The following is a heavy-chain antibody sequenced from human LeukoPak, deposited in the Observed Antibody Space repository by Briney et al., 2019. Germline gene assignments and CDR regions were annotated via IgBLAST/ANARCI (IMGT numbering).Heavy chain of an antibody. CDR1: GFTFSSYW. Sequence: PGGSLRLTCAASGFTFSSYWMSWVRQAPGKGLEWVANIKQDGSEKYYVDSVKGRFTISRDNAKNSLYLQMNSLRAEDTAVYYCARDRDLLEFDPWGQGTLVTVSS. CDR3: ARDRDLLEFDP. V-gene: IGHV3-7*01. D-gene: IGHD5-24*01. J-gene: IGHJ5*02. CDR2: IKQDGSEK.